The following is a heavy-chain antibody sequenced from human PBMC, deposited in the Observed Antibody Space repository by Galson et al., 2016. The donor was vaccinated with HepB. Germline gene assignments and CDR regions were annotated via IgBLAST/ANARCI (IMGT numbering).Heavy chain of an antibody. Sequence: SETLSLTCTVSGGSITSSNHYWGWIRQPPGKGLEWIGSTYFSGSTYYNPSLKSRVSLSVDTSKNPCSLRLNSVTAADTALYYCARHGGGSSDWCRGDFDIWGQGTLVTASS. J-gene: IGHJ3*02. V-gene: IGHV4-39*01. D-gene: IGHD6-19*01. CDR3: ARHGGGSSDWCRGDFDI. CDR2: TYFSGST. CDR1: GGSITSSNHY.